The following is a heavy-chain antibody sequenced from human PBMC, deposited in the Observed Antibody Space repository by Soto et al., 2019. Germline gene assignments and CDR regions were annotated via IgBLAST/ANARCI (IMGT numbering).Heavy chain of an antibody. Sequence: QVQLVESGGGVVQPGRSLRLSCAASGFSFSIAPMHWVRQAPGKGPEWVALISYDGTNKFYADSVKGCFTISRDNSKSTPYLQVDSLRPEDAAVSSCARDPKTSGGHLWAFNSFNSWGQGTLVTVAS. CDR1: GFSFSIAP. D-gene: IGHD2-15*01. CDR2: ISYDGTNK. CDR3: ARDPKTSGGHLWAFNSFNS. J-gene: IGHJ5*01. V-gene: IGHV3-30-3*01.